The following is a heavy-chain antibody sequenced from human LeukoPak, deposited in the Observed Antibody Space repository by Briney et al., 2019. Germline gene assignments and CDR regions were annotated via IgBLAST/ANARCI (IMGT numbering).Heavy chain of an antibody. J-gene: IGHJ3*02. Sequence: ASVKVSCKASGYTFTSYDINWVRQATGQGLEWMGWINPNSGGTNYAQKFQGRVTMTRDTSISTAYMELSRLRSDDTAVYYCARSPGGAFDIWGQGTMVTVSS. CDR3: ARSPGGAFDI. D-gene: IGHD3-16*01. V-gene: IGHV1-2*02. CDR1: GYTFTSYD. CDR2: INPNSGGT.